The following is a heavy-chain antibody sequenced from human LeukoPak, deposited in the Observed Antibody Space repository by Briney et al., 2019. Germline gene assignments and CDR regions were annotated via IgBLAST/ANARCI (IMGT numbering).Heavy chain of an antibody. Sequence: ASVKVSCKASGYTFTGYYMHWVRQAPGQGLEWMGWINPNSGGTNYAQKFQGRVTMTRDTSISTAYMELSRLRSDDTAVYYCARDFAYYYDSSGYQGDYFDYWGQGTLVTVSS. CDR1: GYTFTGYY. CDR2: INPNSGGT. D-gene: IGHD3-22*01. V-gene: IGHV1-2*02. CDR3: ARDFAYYYDSSGYQGDYFDY. J-gene: IGHJ4*02.